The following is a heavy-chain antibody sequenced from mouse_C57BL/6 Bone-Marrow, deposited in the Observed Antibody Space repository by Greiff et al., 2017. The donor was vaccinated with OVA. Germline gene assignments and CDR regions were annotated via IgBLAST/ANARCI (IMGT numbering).Heavy chain of an antibody. V-gene: IGHV1-82*01. CDR1: GYAFSSSW. Sequence: VQLQQSGPELVKPGASVKISCKASGYAFSSSWMNWVKQRPGKGLEWIGRIYPGDGDTNYNGKFKGKATLTADQSSSTAYMQLSSLTSEDSAVYFCARSCGSSSVDWFAYWGQGTLVTVSA. D-gene: IGHD1-1*01. CDR3: ARSCGSSSVDWFAY. CDR2: IYPGDGDT. J-gene: IGHJ3*01.